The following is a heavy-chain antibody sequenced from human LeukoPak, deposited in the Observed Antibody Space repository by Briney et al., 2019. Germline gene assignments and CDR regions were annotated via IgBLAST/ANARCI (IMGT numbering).Heavy chain of an antibody. CDR3: AKDRAPRFTMIVVVIPLGAFDI. J-gene: IGHJ3*02. V-gene: IGHV3-23*01. CDR2: ISGSGGST. D-gene: IGHD3-22*01. Sequence: GRSLRLSCAASGFTFSSYAMSWVRQAPGKGLEWVSAISGSGGSTYYADSVKGRFTISRDNSKNTLYLQMNSLRAEDTAVYYCAKDRAPRFTMIVVVIPLGAFDIWGQGTMVTVSS. CDR1: GFTFSSYA.